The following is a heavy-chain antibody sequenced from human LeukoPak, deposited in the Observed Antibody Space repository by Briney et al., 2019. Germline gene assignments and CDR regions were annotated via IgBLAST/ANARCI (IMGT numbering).Heavy chain of an antibody. D-gene: IGHD5-12*01. CDR1: GFSLSTSGMR. J-gene: IGHJ6*03. CDR2: IDWDDDK. Sequence: SGPALVKPTQTLTLTCTFSGFSLSTSGMRVSWIRQPPGKALEWLARIDWDDDKFYITSLKTRLTISKDTSKNQVVLTMTNMDPVDRATYYCARQIQWGYYYYMDVWGKGTTVTVSS. V-gene: IGHV2-70*04. CDR3: ARQIQWGYYYYMDV.